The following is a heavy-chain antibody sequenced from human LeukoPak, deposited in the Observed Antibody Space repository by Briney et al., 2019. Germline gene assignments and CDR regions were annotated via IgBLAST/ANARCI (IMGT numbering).Heavy chain of an antibody. CDR1: GFTFSSYA. D-gene: IGHD6-13*01. CDR2: IWYGGSNK. Sequence: GGSLRLSCAASGFTFSSYAMHWVRQAPGKGLEWVAVIWYGGSNKYYADSVKGRFTISRDNSKNTLYLQMNSLRAEDTAVYYCARFQLALSFDYWGQGTLVTVSS. J-gene: IGHJ4*02. CDR3: ARFQLALSFDY. V-gene: IGHV3-30*04.